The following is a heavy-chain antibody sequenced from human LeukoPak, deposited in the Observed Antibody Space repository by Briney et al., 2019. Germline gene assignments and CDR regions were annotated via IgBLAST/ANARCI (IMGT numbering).Heavy chain of an antibody. J-gene: IGHJ3*02. V-gene: IGHV3-30*02. Sequence: GGSLRLSCAASGFTFSNYGMHWVRQAPGKGLEWVASIRYDESNKYYADSLKGRFTISRDNSKNTLYLQMNSLRAEDTAVYYCAKKTIVGATVDAFDIWGQGTMVTVSS. CDR2: IRYDESNK. CDR3: AKKTIVGATVDAFDI. D-gene: IGHD1-26*01. CDR1: GFTFSNYG.